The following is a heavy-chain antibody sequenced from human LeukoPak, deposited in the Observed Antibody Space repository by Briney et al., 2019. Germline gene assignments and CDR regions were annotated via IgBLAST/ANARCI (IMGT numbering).Heavy chain of an antibody. V-gene: IGHV3-30*04. CDR3: AKVRRTSGGYFRVKKGSDY. J-gene: IGHJ4*02. Sequence: GGSLTLSCAASGFTFSSYAMHWVRRAPGKGLEWVTIISYDGTNKYYADSVKGRFTISRENSKNTLYLQMNSLRAEDTAVYYCAKVRRTSGGYFRVKKGSDYWGQGTLVTVSS. CDR2: ISYDGTNK. CDR1: GFTFSSYA. D-gene: IGHD3-10*01.